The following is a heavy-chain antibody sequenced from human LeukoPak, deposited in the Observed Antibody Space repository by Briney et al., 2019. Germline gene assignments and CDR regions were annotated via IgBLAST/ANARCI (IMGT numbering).Heavy chain of an antibody. J-gene: IGHJ6*02. V-gene: IGHV1-69*04. CDR1: GGTFSSYA. CDR2: IIPILGIA. D-gene: IGHD1-26*01. Sequence: SVKVSCKASGGTFSSYAISWVRQAPGQGLEWMGRIIPILGIANYAQKFQGRVTITADKSTSTAYMELSSLRSEDTAVYYCARDPVVGAARPYYYYYGMDVWGQGTTVTASS. CDR3: ARDPVVGAARPYYYYYGMDV.